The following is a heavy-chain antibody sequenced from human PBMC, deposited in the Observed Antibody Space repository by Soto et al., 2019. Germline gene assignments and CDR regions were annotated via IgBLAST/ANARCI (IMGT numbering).Heavy chain of an antibody. V-gene: IGHV3-48*02. CDR1: GFTFSSYS. Sequence: GGSLRLSCAASGFTFSSYSMNWVRQAPGKGLEWVSYISSSSSTIYYADSVKGRFTISRDNAKNSLYLQMNSLRDEDTAVYYCARGPRAIFGVVIFNWFDPWGQGTLVTVSS. CDR2: ISSSSSTI. D-gene: IGHD3-3*01. CDR3: ARGPRAIFGVVIFNWFDP. J-gene: IGHJ5*02.